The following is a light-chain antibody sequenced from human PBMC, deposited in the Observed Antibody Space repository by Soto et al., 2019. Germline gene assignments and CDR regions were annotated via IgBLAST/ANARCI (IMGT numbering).Light chain of an antibody. J-gene: IGKJ1*01. V-gene: IGKV3-20*01. CDR2: DAS. CDR3: QQYGSSPT. Sequence: EIVLTQSPGTLSLSPGERVTLSCRASQSLSSGYLAWYQQKFGQAPRLLIYDASRRATGIPERFSGSGSGTDFTPTINRLEPEDFAVYYCQQYGSSPTFGLGTKVDIK. CDR1: QSLSSGY.